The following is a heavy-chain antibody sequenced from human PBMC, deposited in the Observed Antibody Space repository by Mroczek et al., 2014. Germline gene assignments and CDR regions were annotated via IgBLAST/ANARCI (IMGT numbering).Heavy chain of an antibody. CDR1: GGSISSSSYY. V-gene: IGHV4-39*01. CDR2: IYYSGST. J-gene: IGHJ4*02. D-gene: IGHD2-8*01. CDR3: ARLAPQSKSHVSAPDY. Sequence: QVQLVESGPGLVKPSETLSLTCTVSGGSISSSSYYWGWIRQPPGKGLEWIGSIYYSGSTYYNPSLKSRVTISVDTSKNQFSLKLSSVTAADTAVYYCARLAPQSKSHVSAPDYWGQGTLVTVSS.